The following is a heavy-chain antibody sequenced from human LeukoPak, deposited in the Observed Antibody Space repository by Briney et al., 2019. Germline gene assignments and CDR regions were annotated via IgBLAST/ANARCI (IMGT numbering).Heavy chain of an antibody. Sequence: PSETLSLTCAVYGGSFSGYYWSWIRQPPGKGPEWIGEINHSGSTNYNPSLKSRVTISVDTSKNQFSLKLSSVTAADSAVYYCARGFSCSSTSCQRDDAFDIWGQGTMVTVSS. CDR1: GGSFSGYY. D-gene: IGHD2-2*01. V-gene: IGHV4-34*01. CDR2: INHSGST. J-gene: IGHJ3*02. CDR3: ARGFSCSSTSCQRDDAFDI.